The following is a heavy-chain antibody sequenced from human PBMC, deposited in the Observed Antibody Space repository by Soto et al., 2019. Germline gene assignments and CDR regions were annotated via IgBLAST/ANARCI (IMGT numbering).Heavy chain of an antibody. CDR2: IYWDDDK. CDR3: AQRFRYGSASSSWNGGYFDY. D-gene: IGHD6-6*01. Sequence: QITLKESGPTLVAPTQALALTCTFSGFSLTTNGVGVGWIRQPQVMALELRAIIYWDDDKGYNPSLKSRLTISKDTTRGQVALTMTNRDPVDTATYYCAQRFRYGSASSSWNGGYFDYWGQGSLVTVSS. V-gene: IGHV2-5*02. J-gene: IGHJ4*02. CDR1: GFSLTTNGVG.